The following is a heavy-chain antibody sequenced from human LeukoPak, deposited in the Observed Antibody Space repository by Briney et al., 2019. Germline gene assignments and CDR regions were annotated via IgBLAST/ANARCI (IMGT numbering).Heavy chain of an antibody. CDR2: ISSSSSYI. D-gene: IGHD3-22*01. CDR3: AKDISHGAGDQYYYDSSGLVGDAFDI. V-gene: IGHV3-21*04. J-gene: IGHJ3*02. Sequence: GGSLRLSCAASGFTFSSYSMNWVRQAPGKGLGWVSSISSSSSYIYYADSVKGRFTISRDNAKNSLYLQMNSLRAEDMALYYCAKDISHGAGDQYYYDSSGLVGDAFDIWGQGTMVTVSS. CDR1: GFTFSSYS.